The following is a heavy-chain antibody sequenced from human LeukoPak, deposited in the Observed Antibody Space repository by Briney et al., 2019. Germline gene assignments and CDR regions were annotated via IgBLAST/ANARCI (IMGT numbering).Heavy chain of an antibody. CDR1: GGSISSYH. J-gene: IGHJ4*02. D-gene: IGHD5-12*01. Sequence: SETLSLTCTVSGGSISSYHWSWIRQPPGKGLEWIGYIYYSGSTNYNPSLKSRVTISVDTSKNQFSLKLSSVTAADTAVYYCARESGYDRDFDYWGQGTLVTVSS. V-gene: IGHV4-59*01. CDR3: ARESGYDRDFDY. CDR2: IYYSGST.